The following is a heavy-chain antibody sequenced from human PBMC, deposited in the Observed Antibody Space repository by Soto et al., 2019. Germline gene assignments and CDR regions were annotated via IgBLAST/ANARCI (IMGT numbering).Heavy chain of an antibody. CDR1: GFTFKTYG. V-gene: IGHV3-30*03. D-gene: IGHD3-3*01. CDR3: ARDRGHVEWLPRQIDY. CDR2: LSYDGVNK. Sequence: QVQLMESGGGVVQPGRSLRLSCAASGFTFKTYGMHWVRQVPGKGLQWVAALSYDGVNKFYVDSVKGRFTVSRDNSKNTVSLEMSSLRADDSAVYYGARDRGHVEWLPRQIDYWGQGTTVTVSS. J-gene: IGHJ4*02.